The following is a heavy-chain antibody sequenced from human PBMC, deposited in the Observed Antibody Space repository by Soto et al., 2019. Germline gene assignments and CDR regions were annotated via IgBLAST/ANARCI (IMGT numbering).Heavy chain of an antibody. CDR3: ARPAVNDLDADSSAFDI. CDR2: VIPIIGEG. V-gene: IGHV1-69*02. CDR1: GGTFSSQT. D-gene: IGHD1-1*01. Sequence: QVQLVQSGAEVKEPGSSVKVSCKVSGGTFSSQTINWVRQVPGQGLEWMGSVIPIIGEGKYAQSSRGRGTITGERSRSTAYMELGSLRSEDTAVYYCARPAVNDLDADSSAFDIWGQGTMVTVSS. J-gene: IGHJ3*02.